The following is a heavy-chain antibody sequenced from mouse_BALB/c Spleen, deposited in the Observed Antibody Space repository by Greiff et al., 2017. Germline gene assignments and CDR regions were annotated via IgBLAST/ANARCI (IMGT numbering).Heavy chain of an antibody. CDR3: ARSSGNYFDY. Sequence: EVKLMESGGGLVQPGGSRKLSCAASGFTFSSFGMHWVRQAPEKGLEWVAYISSGSSTIYYADTVKGRFTISRDNPKNTLFLQMTSLRSEDTAMYYCARSSGNYFDYWGQGTTLTVSS. CDR1: GFTFSSFG. J-gene: IGHJ2*01. D-gene: IGHD1-3*01. CDR2: ISSGSSTI. V-gene: IGHV5-17*02.